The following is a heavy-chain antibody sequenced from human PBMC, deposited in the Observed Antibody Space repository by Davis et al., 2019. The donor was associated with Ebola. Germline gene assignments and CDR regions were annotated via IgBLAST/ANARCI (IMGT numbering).Heavy chain of an antibody. CDR1: GFTFDDYA. CDR3: ARDHTAMVFNWFDP. J-gene: IGHJ5*02. D-gene: IGHD5-18*01. Sequence: GESLKISCAASGFTFDDYAMTWVRQAPGKGLEWVANIKQDGSEKYYVDSVKGRFTISRDNAKNSLYLQMNSLRAEDTAVYYCARDHTAMVFNWFDPWGQGTLVTVSS. V-gene: IGHV3-7*01. CDR2: IKQDGSEK.